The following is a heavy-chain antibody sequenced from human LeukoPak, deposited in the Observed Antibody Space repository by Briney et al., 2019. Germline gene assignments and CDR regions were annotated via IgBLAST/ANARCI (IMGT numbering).Heavy chain of an antibody. CDR1: GFTFSSYA. V-gene: IGHV3-23*01. Sequence: GGSLRLSCAASGFTFSSYAMSWVRQAPGKGLEWVSAISGSGGSTYYADSVKGRFTISRDNSKNTLYLQMNSLRAEDTAVYYCAKDGYSSSWYHRGYFDYWGQGTQVTVSS. J-gene: IGHJ4*02. CDR2: ISGSGGST. D-gene: IGHD6-13*01. CDR3: AKDGYSSSWYHRGYFDY.